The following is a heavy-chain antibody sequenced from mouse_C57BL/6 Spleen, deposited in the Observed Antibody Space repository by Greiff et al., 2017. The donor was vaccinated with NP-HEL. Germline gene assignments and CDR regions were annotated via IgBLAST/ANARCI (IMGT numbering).Heavy chain of an antibody. CDR2: IHPNSGST. CDR1: GYTFTSYW. D-gene: IGHD1-1*01. CDR3: ARSLYGSTFFDV. V-gene: IGHV1-64*01. J-gene: IGHJ1*03. Sequence: QVHVKQPGAELVKPGASVKLSCKASGYTFTSYWMHWVKQRPGQGLEWIGMIHPNSGSTNYNEKFKSKATLTVDKSSSTAYMQLSSLTSEDSAVYYCARSLYGSTFFDVWGTGTTVTVSS.